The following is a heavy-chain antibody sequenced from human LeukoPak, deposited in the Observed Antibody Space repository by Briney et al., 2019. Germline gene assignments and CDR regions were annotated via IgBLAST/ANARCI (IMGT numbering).Heavy chain of an antibody. CDR3: AKERTTEGYFDY. J-gene: IGHJ4*02. Sequence: PGRSLRLSCAASGFTFSSYAMHWVRQAPGKGLEWVAVISYDGSNKDYADSVKGRFTISRDNAKNSLYLQMNSLRAEDTALYYCAKERTTEGYFDYWGQGTLLTVSS. D-gene: IGHD4-17*01. CDR1: GFTFSSYA. CDR2: ISYDGSNK. V-gene: IGHV3-30-3*01.